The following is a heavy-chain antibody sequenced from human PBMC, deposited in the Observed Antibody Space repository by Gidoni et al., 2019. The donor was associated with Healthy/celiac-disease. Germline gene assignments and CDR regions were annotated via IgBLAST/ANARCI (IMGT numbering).Heavy chain of an antibody. V-gene: IGHV3-30-3*01. CDR3: GTYYYGSGTNDY. CDR1: GCTFSRYA. D-gene: IGHD3-10*01. CDR2: ISYDGSNK. Sequence: QVQLVESGGGVVQPGRSLGLAWAASGCTFSRYAMHWVRQAPGKGLEGVAVISYDGSNKSYADSVKGLFTISRDNSKHTLYLQMNSLRAEDTAVYYCGTYYYGSGTNDYWGQGTLVTVSS. J-gene: IGHJ4*02.